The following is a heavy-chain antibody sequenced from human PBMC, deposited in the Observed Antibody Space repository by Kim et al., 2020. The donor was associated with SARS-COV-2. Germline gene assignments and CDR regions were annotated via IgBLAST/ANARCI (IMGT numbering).Heavy chain of an antibody. D-gene: IGHD3-16*01. Sequence: GGSLRLSCAASGFTFSRYGMHWVRQAPGKGLEWVAVIWYDGSNKYYADSVKGRFTISRDNSKNTLYLQMNSLRAEDTAVYYCARDKYDAPFDYWGQGTLVTVSS. J-gene: IGHJ4*02. V-gene: IGHV3-33*01. CDR1: GFTFSRYG. CDR2: IWYDGSNK. CDR3: ARDKYDAPFDY.